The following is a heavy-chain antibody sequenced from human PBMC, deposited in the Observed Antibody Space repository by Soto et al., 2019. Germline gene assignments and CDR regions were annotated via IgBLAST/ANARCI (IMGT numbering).Heavy chain of an antibody. CDR1: GGTFSSYA. J-gene: IGHJ4*02. CDR2: ISGYNGNT. D-gene: IGHD6-19*01. V-gene: IGHV1-18*01. Sequence: ASVKVSCKASGGTFSSYAISWVRQAPGQGLEWMGWISGYNGNTNYAQKLQGRVTMTTDTSTSTAYMELRSLRSDDTAVYYCAMSPGIAVAYDYWGQGNLVTVSS. CDR3: AMSPGIAVAYDY.